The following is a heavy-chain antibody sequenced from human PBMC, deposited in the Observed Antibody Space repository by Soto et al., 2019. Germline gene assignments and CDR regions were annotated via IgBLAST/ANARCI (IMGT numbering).Heavy chain of an antibody. Sequence: QLQLQESGPGLVKPSETLSLTCTVSGGSISSSSYYWGWIRQPPGKGLEWIGSIYYSGSTYYNPSLKGRVTLSVDTSKNQFSLKLSSVTAADTAVYYCARQPPSYCSGGSCYPLTTFDPWGQGTLVTVSS. CDR3: ARQPPSYCSGGSCYPLTTFDP. J-gene: IGHJ5*02. CDR1: GGSISSSSYY. CDR2: IYYSGST. V-gene: IGHV4-39*01. D-gene: IGHD2-15*01.